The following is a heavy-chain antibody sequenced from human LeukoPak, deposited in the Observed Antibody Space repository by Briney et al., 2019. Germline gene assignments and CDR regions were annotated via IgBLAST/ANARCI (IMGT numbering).Heavy chain of an antibody. CDR2: IYYSGTTNQNPSL. V-gene: IGHV4-59*08. J-gene: IGHJ2*01. D-gene: IGHD2/OR15-2a*01. CDR3: ARAFRARYFDL. Sequence: SETLSLTCTVSGDSLSSYHWNWIRQPPGKGLEWIGYIYYSGTTNQNPSLNYNPSLKSRVTISADTSKNQFSLKLSSVTAADTAVYYCARAFRARYFDLWGRGTLVTVSS. CDR1: GDSLSSYH.